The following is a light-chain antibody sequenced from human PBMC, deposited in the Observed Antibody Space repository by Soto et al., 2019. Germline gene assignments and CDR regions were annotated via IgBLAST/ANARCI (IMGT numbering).Light chain of an antibody. V-gene: IGKV3-20*01. CDR2: GVS. J-gene: IGKJ1*01. CDR3: HQYGISPPT. Sequence: EVVLTQSPGTLSLSPGERATLSCRASQSVSGSDLAWYQQKPGQAPRLLISGVSNRATGTPDRLSGSGSGTDFTLTISSLEPEDFAVFYCHQYGISPPTFGPGTKVDIK. CDR1: QSVSGSD.